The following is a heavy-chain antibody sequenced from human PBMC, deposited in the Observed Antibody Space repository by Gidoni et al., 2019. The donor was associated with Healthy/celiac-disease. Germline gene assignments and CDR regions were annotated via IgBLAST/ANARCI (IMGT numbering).Heavy chain of an antibody. CDR1: GGSISSYY. CDR3: ASQPDYYDSSGYFDY. Sequence: QVQLTESGPGRVTPSETLSLTCTVSGGSISSYYWRWIRQPPGKGLEWIGYIYYSGSTNYNPSLKSRVTISVDTSKNQFSLKLSSVTAADTAVYYCASQPDYYDSSGYFDYWGQGTLVTVSS. J-gene: IGHJ4*02. V-gene: IGHV4-59*08. CDR2: IYYSGST. D-gene: IGHD3-22*01.